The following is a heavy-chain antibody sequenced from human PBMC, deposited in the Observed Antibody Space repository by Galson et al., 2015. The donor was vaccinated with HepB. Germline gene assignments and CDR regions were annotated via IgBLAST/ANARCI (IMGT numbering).Heavy chain of an antibody. CDR3: AREKNYRKWFDP. D-gene: IGHD4-11*01. Sequence: SETLSLTCAVYGGSFSGYYWSWIRQPPGKGLEWIGEINHSGSTNYNPSLKSRVTISVDTSKNQFSLKLSSVTAADTAVYYCAREKNYRKWFDPWGQGTLVTVSS. CDR2: INHSGST. V-gene: IGHV4-34*01. CDR1: GGSFSGYY. J-gene: IGHJ5*02.